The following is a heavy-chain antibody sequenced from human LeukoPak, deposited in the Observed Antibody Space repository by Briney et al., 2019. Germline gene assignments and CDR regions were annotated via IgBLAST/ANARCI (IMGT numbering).Heavy chain of an antibody. CDR1: GFTFSSYE. V-gene: IGHV3-48*03. CDR3: ARDALINGAFDI. D-gene: IGHD2-8*01. CDR2: ISSGGGTT. J-gene: IGHJ3*02. Sequence: RGSLRLSCTASGFTFSSYEMIWVRQAPGKGLEWVSFISSGGGTTYYADSVKGRFTISRDNAGKSLYLEMNNLRAEDTAFYYCARDALINGAFDIWGQGTMVTVSS.